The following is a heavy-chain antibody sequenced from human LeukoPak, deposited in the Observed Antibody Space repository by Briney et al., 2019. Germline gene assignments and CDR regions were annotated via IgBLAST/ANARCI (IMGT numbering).Heavy chain of an antibody. J-gene: IGHJ4*02. CDR2: IYSGGST. Sequence: GGSLRLSCAASGFTVSSNYMSWVRQAPGKGLEWVSVIYSGGSTYYADSVKGRFTISRDNSKNTLYLQMNSLRAEDTAVYYCARELITGTTQNQDFDYWGQGTLVTVSS. V-gene: IGHV3-66*01. CDR1: GFTVSSNY. D-gene: IGHD1-7*01. CDR3: ARELITGTTQNQDFDY.